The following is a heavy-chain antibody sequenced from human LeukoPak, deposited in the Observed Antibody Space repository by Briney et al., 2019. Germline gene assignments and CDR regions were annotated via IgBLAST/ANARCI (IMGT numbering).Heavy chain of an antibody. CDR2: ISGDGGST. D-gene: IGHD6-13*01. V-gene: IGHV3-43*02. J-gene: IGHJ6*02. CDR1: GFTSSNYA. Sequence: GGSLRLSCAASGFTSSNYAMHWVRQAPGKGLEWVSLISGDGGSTYYADSVKGRFTISRDNSKNSLYLQMNSLRTEDTALYYCAKDRGSRSGLYYYYGMDVWGQGTTVTVSS. CDR3: AKDRGSRSGLYYYYGMDV.